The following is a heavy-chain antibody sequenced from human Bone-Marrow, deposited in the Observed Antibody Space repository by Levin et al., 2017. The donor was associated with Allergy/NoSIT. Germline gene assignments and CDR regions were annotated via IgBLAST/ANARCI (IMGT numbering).Heavy chain of an antibody. J-gene: IGHJ6*02. V-gene: IGHV1-69*13. CDR1: GGTFSSYA. CDR2: IIPIFGTA. D-gene: IGHD3-9*01. CDR3: ASPRPNDDILTGYFLYGMDV. Sequence: PVASVKVSCKASGGTFSSYAISWVRQAPGQGLEWMGGIIPIFGTANYAQKFQGRVTITADESTSTAYMELSSLRSEDTAVYYCASPRPNDDILTGYFLYGMDVWGQGTTVTVSS.